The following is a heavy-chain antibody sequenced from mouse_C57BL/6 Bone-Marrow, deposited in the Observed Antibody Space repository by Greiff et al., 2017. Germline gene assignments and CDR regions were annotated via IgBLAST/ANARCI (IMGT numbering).Heavy chain of an antibody. CDR3: ARESGTNY. J-gene: IGHJ2*01. CDR1: GFTFSSYG. Sequence: EVQLVESGGDLVKPGGSLKLSCAASGFTFSSYGMSWVRQTPDKRLEWVATISSGGSYTYYPDSVKGRFTISRDNATNTLYLQMSRLTSEDTAMSYCARESGTNYGGQGTTPTVAA. D-gene: IGHD4-1*01. V-gene: IGHV5-6*01. CDR2: ISSGGSYT.